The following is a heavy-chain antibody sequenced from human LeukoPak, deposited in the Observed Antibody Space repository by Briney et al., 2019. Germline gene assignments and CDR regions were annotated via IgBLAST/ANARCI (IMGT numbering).Heavy chain of an antibody. V-gene: IGHV3-7*03. CDR2: IKEDGTET. CDR1: GFMFSSNW. CDR3: AKEGRSLQTY. D-gene: IGHD5-24*01. J-gene: IGHJ4*02. Sequence: GGSLRPSCAASGFMFSSNWMSWVRLAPGKGLEWVVNIKEDGTETYYVDSVKGRFTISRDNAKNSLYLQMNSLRVEDTAVYYCAKEGRSLQTYWGQGTLVTVSS.